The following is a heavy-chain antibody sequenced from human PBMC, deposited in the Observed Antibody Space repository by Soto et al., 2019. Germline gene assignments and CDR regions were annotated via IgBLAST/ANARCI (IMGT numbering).Heavy chain of an antibody. J-gene: IGHJ4*02. CDR3: GRGRSGQRVVFY. D-gene: IGHD1-26*01. CDR1: GYTFTGHY. V-gene: IGHV1-2*02. CDR2: IGPESGAT. Sequence: WASVKVSCKASGYTFTGHYIHWVRQAPEQGPEWMGEIGPESGATRYAQRFQGRVTMTRDMSITTVYMELNNLSTDDTAVYYCGRGRSGQRVVFYWGQGTPVTGSS.